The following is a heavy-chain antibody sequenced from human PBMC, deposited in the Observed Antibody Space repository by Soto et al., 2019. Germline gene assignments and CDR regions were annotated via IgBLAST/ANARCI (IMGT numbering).Heavy chain of an antibody. CDR1: GFTFSSFS. CDR3: AKSGLLLSSTWYGAFDI. Sequence: EAQLVESGGGLVQPGGSLRLSCAASGFTFSSFSMNWLRQAPGKRLEWVSYITSSRGTIDYADAVKGRFTISRDNAKSSVYLQMNSLSADDTAVYYCAKSGLLLSSTWYGAFDIWGQRKMVSGSS. V-gene: IGHV3-48*01. D-gene: IGHD6-13*01. CDR2: ITSSRGTI. J-gene: IGHJ3*02.